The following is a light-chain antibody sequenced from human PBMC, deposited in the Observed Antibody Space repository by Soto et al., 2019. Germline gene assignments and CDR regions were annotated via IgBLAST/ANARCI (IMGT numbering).Light chain of an antibody. V-gene: IGKV3D-15*01. CDR2: GAS. Sequence: VLTQSPGTLSLSPGERATLSCRASQSVSSNYLAWYQQKPGQAPRLLIHGASTRATGVPDRFSGSGSGTEFTLTISSLQSEDFAVYYCQQYNNWPLTFGQGTRLEI. J-gene: IGKJ5*01. CDR1: QSVSSNY. CDR3: QQYNNWPLT.